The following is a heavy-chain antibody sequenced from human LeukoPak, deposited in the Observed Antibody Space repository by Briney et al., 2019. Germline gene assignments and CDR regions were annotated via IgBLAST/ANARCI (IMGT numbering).Heavy chain of an antibody. D-gene: IGHD2-2*01. CDR2: IYYSGST. V-gene: IGHV4-59*01. J-gene: IGHJ5*02. CDR1: GGSISSYY. Sequence: PSETLSLTCTVSGGSISSYYWSWIRQPPGKGLEWIGYIYYSGSTNYNPSLKSRVTISVDTSKNQFSLKLSSVTAADTAVYYCARDRGCSSTSCHFNWFDPWGQGTLVTVSS. CDR3: ARDRGCSSTSCHFNWFDP.